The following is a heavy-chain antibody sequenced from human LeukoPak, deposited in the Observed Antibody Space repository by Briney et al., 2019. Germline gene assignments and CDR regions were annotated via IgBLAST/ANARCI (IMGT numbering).Heavy chain of an antibody. CDR3: ARGRSKQWLVLGGTYFDY. CDR1: GGSISSYY. CDR2: INHSGST. Sequence: SETLSLTCTVSGGSISSYYWSWIRQPPGKGLEWIGEINHSGSTNYNPSLKSRVTISVDTSKNQFSLKLSSVTAADTAVYYCARGRSKQWLVLGGTYFDYWGQGTLVTVSS. V-gene: IGHV4-34*01. J-gene: IGHJ4*02. D-gene: IGHD6-19*01.